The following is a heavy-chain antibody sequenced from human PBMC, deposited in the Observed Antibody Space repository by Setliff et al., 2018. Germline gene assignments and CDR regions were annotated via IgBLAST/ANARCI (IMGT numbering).Heavy chain of an antibody. CDR2: IFTSGST. D-gene: IGHD3-9*01. V-gene: IGHV4-4*09. J-gene: IGHJ4*02. Sequence: PSETLSLTCRVPGGSVSTFYWTWIRQPPGKGLEWIGYIFTSGSTQYNPSLKSRATISRDTSSNQSSLKLFSVTAADTAVYYCAHSTTFDLHHDYWGQGALVTVSS. CDR3: AHSTTFDLHHDY. CDR1: GGSVSTFY.